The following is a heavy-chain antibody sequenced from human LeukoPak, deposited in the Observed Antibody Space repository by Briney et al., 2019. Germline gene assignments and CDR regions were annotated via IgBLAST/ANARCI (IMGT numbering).Heavy chain of an antibody. CDR1: GGSITNNY. Sequence: SETLSLTCTVSGGSITNNYWSWIRQTPGKGLEWIGYIYYSGTTNYNPSLKSRITISVDTSKNQFSLKLSSVTAADTAVYYCARPGIRFLEWLRAFDIWGQGTMVTVSS. CDR2: IYYSGTT. J-gene: IGHJ3*02. D-gene: IGHD3-3*01. V-gene: IGHV4-59*12. CDR3: ARPGIRFLEWLRAFDI.